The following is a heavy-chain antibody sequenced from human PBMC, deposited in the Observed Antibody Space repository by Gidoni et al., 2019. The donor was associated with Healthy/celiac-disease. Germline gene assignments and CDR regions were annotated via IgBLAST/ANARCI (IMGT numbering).Heavy chain of an antibody. J-gene: IGHJ6*02. CDR1: GFTFSSYG. V-gene: IGHV3-33*01. D-gene: IGHD3-10*01. CDR3: ARDYYGSGSYGIYYYYGMDV. CDR2: IWYDGSNN. Sequence: QVQLVASGGGVVQPGRSLRLSCAASGFTFSSYGMHWVRHAPGKGLEWVAVIWYDGSNNYYADSVKGRFTISRDNSKNTLYLQMNSLRAEDTAVYYCARDYYGSGSYGIYYYYGMDVWGQGTTVTVSS.